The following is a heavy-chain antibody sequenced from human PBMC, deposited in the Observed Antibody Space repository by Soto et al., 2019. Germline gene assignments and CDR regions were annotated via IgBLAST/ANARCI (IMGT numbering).Heavy chain of an antibody. CDR2: LSGSGDST. CDR3: AKVLRGGAMPGPDY. Sequence: EVQLLESGGGLVQPGGSLRLSCAASGFTFSTYAMSWVRQAPGKGLEWVSALSGSGDSTYYADSVKGRFTISRDNSKNTLYLQMNSLRAEDTAVYYCAKVLRGGAMPGPDYWGQGTLVTVSS. V-gene: IGHV3-23*01. J-gene: IGHJ4*02. D-gene: IGHD3-16*01. CDR1: GFTFSTYA.